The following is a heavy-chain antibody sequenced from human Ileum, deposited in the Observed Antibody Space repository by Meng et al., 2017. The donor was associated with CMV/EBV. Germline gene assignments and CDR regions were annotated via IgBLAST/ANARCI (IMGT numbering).Heavy chain of an antibody. D-gene: IGHD6-19*01. CDR3: ARHGYYSTGWSF. Sequence: QVHMVQSGPEVRKPGASIKVSCKTSGYVFANDLISWVRQAPGQGLECMGWVNPNNGDTKYAQKFQGRVAMTTDTSTSTAYMELRGLTSDDTAVYYCARHGYYSTGWSFWGQGTLVTVSS. J-gene: IGHJ4*02. CDR1: GYVFANDL. CDR2: VNPNNGDT. V-gene: IGHV1-18*04.